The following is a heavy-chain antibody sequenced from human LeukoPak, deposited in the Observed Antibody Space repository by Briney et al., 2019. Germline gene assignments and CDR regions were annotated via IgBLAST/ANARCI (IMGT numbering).Heavy chain of an antibody. CDR1: GFTFRDYY. CDR2: ISTSSTNI. V-gene: IGHV3-11*01. CDR3: ASAEGVAYCGGDCYSGDEYFLD. D-gene: IGHD2-21*02. Sequence: GGSLRLSCAASGFTFRDYYMSWIRQAAGKGLEWVAYISTSSTNIHYADSVKGRFTISRDNAKNSLYLEMNSLRPEDTAVYYCASAEGVAYCGGDCYSGDEYFLDWGQGTLVTVSS. J-gene: IGHJ1*01.